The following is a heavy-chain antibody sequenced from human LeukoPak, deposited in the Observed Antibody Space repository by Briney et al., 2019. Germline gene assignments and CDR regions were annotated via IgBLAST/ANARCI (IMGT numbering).Heavy chain of an antibody. D-gene: IGHD3-22*01. J-gene: IGHJ4*02. CDR3: VREISGYYTY. CDR1: GFTFSSHP. CDR2: ISSNGGST. V-gene: IGHV3-64D*06. Sequence: GGSLRLSCSASGFTFSSHPMHWVRQAPGKGLEYVSVISSNGGSTYYADSVKGRFTISRDNSKNTLYLQMSSLRAEDTAVYYCVREISGYYTYWGQGTLVTVSS.